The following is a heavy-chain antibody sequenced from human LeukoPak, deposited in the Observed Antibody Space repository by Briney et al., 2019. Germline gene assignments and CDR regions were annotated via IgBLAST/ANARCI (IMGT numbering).Heavy chain of an antibody. D-gene: IGHD3-9*01. V-gene: IGHV1-58*01. CDR3: AATIIRFDHFQYYDILTGPLDY. J-gene: IGHJ4*02. Sequence: VKVSFKASGFTFTSSAVQWVRQARGQRLEWIGWIVVGSDNTNYAQKFQERVTTTRDMSTSTAYMELSSLRSEDTAVYYCAATIIRFDHFQYYDILTGPLDYWGQGTLVTVSS. CDR1: GFTFTSSA. CDR2: IVVGSDNT.